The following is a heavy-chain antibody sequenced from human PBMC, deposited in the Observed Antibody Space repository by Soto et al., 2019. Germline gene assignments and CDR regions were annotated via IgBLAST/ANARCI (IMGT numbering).Heavy chain of an antibody. Sequence: QLQLQESGPGLVKPSETLSLTCTVSGGSISSSSYYWGWIRQPPGKGLEWIGSFYYSGSTYYNPSRHSRVTLSVDTSKTQFSLKLSSVTAADTAVYYCARLYGGNLFAYWGQGTLVTVSS. CDR1: GGSISSSSYY. CDR2: FYYSGST. D-gene: IGHD4-17*01. V-gene: IGHV4-39*01. J-gene: IGHJ4*02. CDR3: ARLYGGNLFAY.